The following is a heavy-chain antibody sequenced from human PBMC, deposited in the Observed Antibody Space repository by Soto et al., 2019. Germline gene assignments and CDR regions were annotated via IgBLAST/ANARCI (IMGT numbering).Heavy chain of an antibody. Sequence: QVQLQESGPGLVKPSETLSLTCTVSAASFSKYYWPWIRQPPGKGLEWVGDIYFNGNTNYNPSLQGRVTMSVDTSKNKISLNLTSVTDGDTAVYFCASVTFGGVVLAHWGQGTLVTVSS. J-gene: IGHJ4*02. CDR3: ASVTFGGVVLAH. CDR1: AASFSKYY. V-gene: IGHV4-59*13. D-gene: IGHD3-16*01. CDR2: IYFNGNT.